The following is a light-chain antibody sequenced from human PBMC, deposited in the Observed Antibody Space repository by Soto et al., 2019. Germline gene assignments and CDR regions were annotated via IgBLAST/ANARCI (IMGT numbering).Light chain of an antibody. J-gene: IGLJ1*01. V-gene: IGLV2-14*01. Sequence: QSALTQPPSASGSPGQSVTISCTGTSSDVGGYNYVSWYQQHPGKAPKLMIYEVSKRPSGVSNRFSGSKSGNRASLTISGLQAEDEADYDCISHTTSSALQVFGTGTKVTVL. CDR1: SSDVGGYNY. CDR3: ISHTTSSALQV. CDR2: EVS.